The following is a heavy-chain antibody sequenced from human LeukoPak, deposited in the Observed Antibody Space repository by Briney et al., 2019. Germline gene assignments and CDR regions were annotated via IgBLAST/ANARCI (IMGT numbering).Heavy chain of an antibody. CDR2: ISGSGGST. CDR3: AKATPDDFWSGYYPMDV. V-gene: IGHV3-23*01. Sequence: GGSLRLSCAASGFTFSSYAMSWVRQAPGKGLEWVSAISGSGGSTYYADSVKGRFTISRDNSKNTLYLQMNSLRAEDTAVYYCAKATPDDFWSGYYPMDVWGQGTTVTVSS. J-gene: IGHJ6*02. CDR1: GFTFSSYA. D-gene: IGHD3-3*01.